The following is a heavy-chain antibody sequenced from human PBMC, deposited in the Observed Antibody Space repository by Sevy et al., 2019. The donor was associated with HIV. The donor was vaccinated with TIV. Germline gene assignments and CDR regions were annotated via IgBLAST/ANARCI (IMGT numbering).Heavy chain of an antibody. CDR3: ARDLSENYYDSSGYYRIRVASGGENY. V-gene: IGHV1-69*13. CDR1: GGTFSSYA. D-gene: IGHD3-22*01. Sequence: ASVKVSCKASGGTFSSYAISWVRQAPGQGLEWMGGIIPIFGTANYAQKFQGRVTITADESTSTAYMELSSLRSEDTAVYYCARDLSENYYDSSGYYRIRVASGGENYWGQGTLVTVSS. CDR2: IIPIFGTA. J-gene: IGHJ4*02.